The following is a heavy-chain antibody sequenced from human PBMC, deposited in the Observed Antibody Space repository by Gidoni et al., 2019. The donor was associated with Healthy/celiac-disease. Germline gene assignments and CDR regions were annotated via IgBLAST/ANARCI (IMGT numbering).Heavy chain of an antibody. D-gene: IGHD2-2*02. V-gene: IGHV4-39*01. Sequence: STYYNPSLKSRVTISVDTSKNQFSLKLSSVTAADTAVYYCARGRSGIDCSSISCYTLDYFDYWGQGTLVTVSS. J-gene: IGHJ4*02. CDR3: ARGRSGIDCSSISCYTLDYFDY. CDR2: ST.